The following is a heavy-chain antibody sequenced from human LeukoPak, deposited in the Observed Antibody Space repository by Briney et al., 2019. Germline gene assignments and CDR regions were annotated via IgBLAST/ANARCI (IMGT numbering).Heavy chain of an antibody. CDR3: ARRAGAYSHPYDY. Sequence: GGSLRLSCAASGFTFSSYAMGWVRQAPGKGLEWVSAISGSGDTYYADSVKGRFTISRDNSKNTLYLQMNSLRAEDTAVYYCARRAGAYSHPYDYWGQGTLVTVSS. CDR1: GFTFSSYA. V-gene: IGHV3-23*01. CDR2: ISGSGDT. D-gene: IGHD4/OR15-4a*01. J-gene: IGHJ4*02.